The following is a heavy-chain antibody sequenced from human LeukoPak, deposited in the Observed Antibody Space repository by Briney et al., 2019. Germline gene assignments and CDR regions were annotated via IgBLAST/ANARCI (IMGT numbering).Heavy chain of an antibody. CDR2: ISGSGRST. CDR3: AKEFDDYYDSSGYYFVGNYFDY. V-gene: IGHV3-23*01. D-gene: IGHD3-22*01. J-gene: IGHJ4*02. CDR1: GFTFSSYA. Sequence: GGSLRLSCAAPGFTFSSYAMSWVRQAPGKGLEWVSAISGSGRSTYYADSVKGRFTISRDNSKNTLYLQMNSLRAEDTAVYYCAKEFDDYYDSSGYYFVGNYFDYWGQGTLVTVSS.